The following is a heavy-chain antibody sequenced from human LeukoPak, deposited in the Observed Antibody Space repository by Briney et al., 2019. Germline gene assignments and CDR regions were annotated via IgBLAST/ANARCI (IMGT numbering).Heavy chain of an antibody. Sequence: PSETLSLTCTVSGGSISSYYWSWIRQPPGKGLEWIGYIYYSGSTNYNPSLKSRVTISVDTSKNQFSLKLSSVTAADTAVYYCAGAQYSSSWYYFDYWGQGTLVTVSS. CDR1: GGSISSYY. CDR2: IYYSGST. CDR3: AGAQYSSSWYYFDY. V-gene: IGHV4-59*01. D-gene: IGHD6-13*01. J-gene: IGHJ4*02.